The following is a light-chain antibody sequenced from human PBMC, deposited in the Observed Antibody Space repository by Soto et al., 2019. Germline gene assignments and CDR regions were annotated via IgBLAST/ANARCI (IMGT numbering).Light chain of an antibody. Sequence: ETVLAQSPATLSLSPGDRATLSCRASQSITTYLAWYQQKTGQAPKLLFYDASNRATGIPAWFSASGSGTDFTLTISSLEPEDCAVYYFQQRSSWWTFGQGTKFEIK. CDR2: DAS. CDR3: QQRSSWWT. V-gene: IGKV3-11*01. J-gene: IGKJ1*01. CDR1: QSITTY.